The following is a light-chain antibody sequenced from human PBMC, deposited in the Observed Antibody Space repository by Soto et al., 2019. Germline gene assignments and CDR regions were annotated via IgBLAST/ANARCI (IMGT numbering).Light chain of an antibody. CDR2: GAS. Sequence: IVLTQSPDTLSLSPGERAALSCRASQSVNSQFFAWHQQKPGQAPRLLIHGASNRAAGIPDRFSGSGSGTDFTLTISRLEPEDFAVYYCHQYGRSPRTFGQGTKVDIK. CDR3: HQYGRSPRT. V-gene: IGKV3-20*01. J-gene: IGKJ1*01. CDR1: QSVNSQF.